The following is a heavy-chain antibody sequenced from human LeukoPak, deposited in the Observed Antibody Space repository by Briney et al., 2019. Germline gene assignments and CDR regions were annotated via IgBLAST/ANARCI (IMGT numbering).Heavy chain of an antibody. CDR1: GGSISSGGYY. CDR2: INHSGST. CDR3: AREDRVLVDYFDY. J-gene: IGHJ4*02. D-gene: IGHD2-8*02. V-gene: IGHV4-30-2*01. Sequence: TSQTLSLTCTVSGGSISSGGYYWSWIRQPPGKGLEWIGEINHSGSTNYNPSLKSRVTISVDTSKNQFSLKLSSVTAADTAVYYCAREDRVLVDYFDYWGQGTLVTVSS.